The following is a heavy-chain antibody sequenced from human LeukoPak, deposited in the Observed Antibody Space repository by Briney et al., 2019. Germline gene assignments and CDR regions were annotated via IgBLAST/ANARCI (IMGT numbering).Heavy chain of an antibody. CDR3: ARGPNYCDSSGYYSEY. Sequence: GGSLGLSCAASGFTFSSYSMNWVRQAPGKGLEGVSSISSSSGYIFDADSVKGRFTISRDNAKNSLYLQMNSMRAEDTAVYYCARGPNYCDSSGYYSEYWGQGTLVTVSS. CDR1: GFTFSSYS. D-gene: IGHD3-22*01. V-gene: IGHV3-21*01. CDR2: ISSSSGYI. J-gene: IGHJ4*02.